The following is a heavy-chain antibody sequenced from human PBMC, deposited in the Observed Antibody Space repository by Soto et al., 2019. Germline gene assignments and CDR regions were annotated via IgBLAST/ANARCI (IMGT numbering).Heavy chain of an antibody. D-gene: IGHD6-19*01. CDR3: ARILFGRSVAGGYFYMDV. Sequence: HVTLKESGPVLVKPTEPLTLTCTVSGFSLSNGKVGVSWIRQPPGKALECLAHIFSNDEKSYRTSLKSRLTISEDTSKSQVVLTMTNVDPVDTATYYCARILFGRSVAGGYFYMDVWGKGTTVTVSS. V-gene: IGHV2-26*01. CDR1: GFSLSNGKVG. J-gene: IGHJ6*03. CDR2: IFSNDEK.